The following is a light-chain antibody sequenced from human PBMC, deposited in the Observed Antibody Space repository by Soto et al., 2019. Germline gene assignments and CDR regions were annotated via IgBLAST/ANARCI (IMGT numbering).Light chain of an antibody. CDR2: AAS. CDR3: QQSFSTPLS. CDR1: QTISTY. J-gene: IGKJ4*01. V-gene: IGKV1-39*01. Sequence: DMQMTQSPSSLSASVGDRVAITCRASQTISTYLNLYQQKPGKAPKLLIFAASSLQAGVPSRFSGSGSGTNFTITISSLQPEDFATYFCQQSFSTPLSFGGGTKVEIK.